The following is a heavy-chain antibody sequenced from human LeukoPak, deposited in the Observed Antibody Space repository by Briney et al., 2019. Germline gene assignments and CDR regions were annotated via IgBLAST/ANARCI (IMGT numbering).Heavy chain of an antibody. Sequence: ASVKVSCKASGYTFTSYDINWVRQATGQGLEWMGWMNPNSGNTGYAQKFQGRVTMTRNTSISTAYMELSSLRSEDTAVYYCARAQTVVVTPPGYWGQGTLVTVSS. CDR3: ARAQTVVVTPPGY. D-gene: IGHD3-22*01. CDR2: MNPNSGNT. J-gene: IGHJ4*02. CDR1: GYTFTSYD. V-gene: IGHV1-8*01.